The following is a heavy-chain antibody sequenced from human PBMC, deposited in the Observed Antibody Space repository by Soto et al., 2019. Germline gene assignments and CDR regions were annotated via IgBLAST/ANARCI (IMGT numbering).Heavy chain of an antibody. CDR3: ARDRWGSYSFDS. D-gene: IGHD1-26*01. Sequence: QVQLVQSGAEVKKPGSSVKVSCKASGGVFSNYAINWVRQAPGQGLEWMGGIIPVFGTADYPQKFQGRVTITADEATTTAYMELTSLKTEDTAVYFCARDRWGSYSFDSWGQGTLVTVAS. CDR2: IIPVFGTA. CDR1: GGVFSNYA. V-gene: IGHV1-69*01. J-gene: IGHJ5*01.